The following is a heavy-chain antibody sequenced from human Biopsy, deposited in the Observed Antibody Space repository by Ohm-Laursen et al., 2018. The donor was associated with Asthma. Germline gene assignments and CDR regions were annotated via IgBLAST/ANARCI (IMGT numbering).Heavy chain of an antibody. Sequence: PTQTLTLTYTVSGFSLRNARMGVTWIRQPPGKALEWLAHIFLNDEKSYSTSLKSRITISKDTAKSQVVLTMSNMDPVDTATYYCARVVNYDFRSGYWFDPWGQGTTVTVSP. CDR2: IFLNDEK. CDR1: GFSLRNARMG. J-gene: IGHJ5*01. CDR3: ARVVNYDFRSGYWFDP. D-gene: IGHD3-3*01. V-gene: IGHV2-26*01.